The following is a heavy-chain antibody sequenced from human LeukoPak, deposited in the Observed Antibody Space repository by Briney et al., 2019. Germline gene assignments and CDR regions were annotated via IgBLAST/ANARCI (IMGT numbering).Heavy chain of an antibody. CDR2: IYYSGST. J-gene: IGHJ4*02. Sequence: SETLSLTCTVSGGSISSGDYYWSWIRQPPGKGLEWIGDIYYSGSTYYNPSLKSRVTISVDTSKHQFSLKLSSVTAADTAVYYCAREGDGYNQPIDYWGQGTLVTVSS. V-gene: IGHV4-30-4*01. CDR3: AREGDGYNQPIDY. CDR1: GGSISSGDYY. D-gene: IGHD5-24*01.